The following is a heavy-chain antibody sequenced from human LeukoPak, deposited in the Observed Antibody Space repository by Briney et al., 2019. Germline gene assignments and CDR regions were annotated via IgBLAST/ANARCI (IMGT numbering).Heavy chain of an antibody. Sequence: GGSLRLSCAASGFTFSGSAMHWVRQASGKGLEWVGRIRSKANSYATAYAASVKGRFTISRDDSKNTAYLQMNSLRAEDTAVYYCAKDVMATPGYWGQGTLVTVSS. CDR2: IRSKANSYAT. J-gene: IGHJ4*02. D-gene: IGHD2-8*01. V-gene: IGHV3-73*01. CDR3: AKDVMATPGY. CDR1: GFTFSGSA.